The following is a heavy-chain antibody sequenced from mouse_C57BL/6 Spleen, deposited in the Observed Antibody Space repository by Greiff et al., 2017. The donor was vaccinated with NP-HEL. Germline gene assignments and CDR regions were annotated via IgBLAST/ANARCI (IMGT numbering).Heavy chain of an antibody. CDR1: GYTFTSYW. CDR3: ARNDYGSSYFDY. Sequence: VQLQQSGAELVRPGSSVKLSCKASGYTFTSYWMHWVKQRPIQGLEWIGNIDPSDSETHYNQKFKDKATLTVDKSSSTAYMQLSSLTSEDSAVYYCARNDYGSSYFDYWGQGTTLTVSS. V-gene: IGHV1-52*01. J-gene: IGHJ2*01. D-gene: IGHD1-1*01. CDR2: IDPSDSET.